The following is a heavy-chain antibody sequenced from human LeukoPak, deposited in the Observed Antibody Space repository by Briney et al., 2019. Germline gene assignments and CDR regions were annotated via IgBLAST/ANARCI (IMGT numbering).Heavy chain of an antibody. CDR2: ISWNSGSI. CDR3: AKGSLLYDSSGYYWFDP. Sequence: GRSLRLSCAASGLTFDDYDMHWVRQAPGKGLEWVSGISWNSGSIGYADSVKGRFTISRDNAKNSLYLQMNSLRAEDTALYYCAKGSLLYDSSGYYWFDPWGQGTLVTVSS. V-gene: IGHV3-9*01. J-gene: IGHJ5*02. CDR1: GLTFDDYD. D-gene: IGHD3-22*01.